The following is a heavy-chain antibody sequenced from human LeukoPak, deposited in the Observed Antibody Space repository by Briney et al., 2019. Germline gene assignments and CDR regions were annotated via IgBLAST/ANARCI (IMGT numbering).Heavy chain of an antibody. V-gene: IGHV3-15*01. J-gene: IGHJ5*02. D-gene: IGHD2-15*01. CDR3: TTWRYCSGGSCYSGWLDP. CDR2: IKSKTDGGTT. CDR1: GFTFSNAW. Sequence: GGSLRLSYAASGFTFSNAWMSWVRQAPGKGLEWVGRIKSKTDGGTTDYAAPVKGRFTISRDDSKNTLYLQMNSLKTEDTAVYYCTTWRYCSGGSCYSGWLDPWGQGTLVTVSS.